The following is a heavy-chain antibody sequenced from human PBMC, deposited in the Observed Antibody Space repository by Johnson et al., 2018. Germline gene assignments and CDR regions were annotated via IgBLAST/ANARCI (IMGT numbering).Heavy chain of an antibody. CDR1: GLTFGDYP. CDR2: IRTQTYGETP. V-gene: IGHV3-49*03. D-gene: IGHD6-25*01. Sequence: EVQLLESGGALVQPGRYLRLSCRTSGLTFGDYPMSWFRQAPGKGLEWVSYIRTQTYGETPEYAASVKGRFTISRDDSYSLAYLQKNSLGIEETAIYYCARAGRQGGDYFDYWGQGTLVTVSS. CDR3: ARAGRQGGDYFDY. J-gene: IGHJ4*02.